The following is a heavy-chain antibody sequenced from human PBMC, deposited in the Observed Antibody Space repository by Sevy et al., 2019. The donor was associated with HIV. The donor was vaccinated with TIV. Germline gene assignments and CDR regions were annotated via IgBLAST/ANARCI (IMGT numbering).Heavy chain of an antibody. D-gene: IGHD2-2*01. Sequence: GGSLRLSCAASGFTFDDYGMSWVRQAPGKGLELVSGINWNGGSTGYADSVKGRFTISRDNAKNSPYLQMNSLRAEDTALYYCARELNHQLRYGMDVWGQGTTVTVSS. V-gene: IGHV3-20*04. J-gene: IGHJ6*02. CDR2: INWNGGST. CDR1: GFTFDDYG. CDR3: ARELNHQLRYGMDV.